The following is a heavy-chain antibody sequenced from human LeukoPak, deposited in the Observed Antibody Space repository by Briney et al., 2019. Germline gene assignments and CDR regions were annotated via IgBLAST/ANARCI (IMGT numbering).Heavy chain of an antibody. V-gene: IGHV3-74*01. CDR3: ARGRPHGNDY. J-gene: IGHJ4*02. CDR2: SNEDGSTT. Sequence: GGSLRLSCAASGFTFSSNWMHWVRQAPGKGLVWVSRSNEDGSTTNYADSVKGRFTISRDNARNTLYLQMNSLRADDTAVYYCARGRPHGNDYWGQGTLVTVSS. CDR1: GFTFSSNW. D-gene: IGHD4-23*01.